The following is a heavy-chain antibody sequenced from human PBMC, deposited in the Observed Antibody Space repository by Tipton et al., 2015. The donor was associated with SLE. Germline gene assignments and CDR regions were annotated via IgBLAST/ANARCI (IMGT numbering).Heavy chain of an antibody. V-gene: IGHV3-20*04. CDR1: GFTFDNHA. CDR2: INWNGATT. Sequence: GSLRLSCAASGFTFDNHAMNWVRQAPGKGLQWVSNINWNGATTSYADSVKGRFTISRDNAKSSLYLEMNSLRAEDTAFYYCARDKVSAAGTRWFDPWGQGTLVTVSS. CDR3: ARDKVSAAGTRWFDP. J-gene: IGHJ5*02. D-gene: IGHD6-13*01.